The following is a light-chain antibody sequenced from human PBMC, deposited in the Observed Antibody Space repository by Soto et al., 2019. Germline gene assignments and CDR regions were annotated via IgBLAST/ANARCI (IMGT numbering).Light chain of an antibody. J-gene: IGLJ1*01. CDR1: SGSIASNY. CDR2: EDN. Sequence: NFMLTQPHSMSESPGKTVTISCTHSSGSIASNYVQWYQQRPGSVPTTVIYEDNQRPSGVPDRFSGSVDSSSNSASLTISGLETEDEADYYCQSYDNSSYVFGNGTKVTVL. V-gene: IGLV6-57*04. CDR3: QSYDNSSYV.